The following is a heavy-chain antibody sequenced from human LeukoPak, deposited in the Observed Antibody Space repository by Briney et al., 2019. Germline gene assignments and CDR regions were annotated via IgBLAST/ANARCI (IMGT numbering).Heavy chain of an antibody. D-gene: IGHD2-15*01. J-gene: IGHJ4*02. CDR3: ARLDQGVVAATPFLY. Sequence: GESLKISCKGSGYSFTSYWIGWVRPMPGKGLEWMGIIYPGDSDTRYSPSFQGQVTISADKSISTAYLQWSSLKASDTAMYYCARLDQGVVAATPFLYWGQGTLVTVSS. V-gene: IGHV5-51*01. CDR2: IYPGDSDT. CDR1: GYSFTSYW.